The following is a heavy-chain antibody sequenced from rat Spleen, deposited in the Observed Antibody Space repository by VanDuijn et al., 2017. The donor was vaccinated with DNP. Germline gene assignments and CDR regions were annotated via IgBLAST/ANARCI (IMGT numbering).Heavy chain of an antibody. Sequence: EVLLVESDGGLVQPGRSLKLSCAASGFTFSNYGMHWIRQAPTKGLEWVASISPSGGSTYYRDSVKGRFTISRDNAKSTLYLQMDSLRSEDTATYYCARHRTIMPYYYAMDAWGQGASVTVSS. J-gene: IGHJ4*01. CDR1: GFTFSNYG. CDR2: ISPSGGST. CDR3: ARHRTIMPYYYAMDA. D-gene: IGHD1-12*01. V-gene: IGHV5-19*01.